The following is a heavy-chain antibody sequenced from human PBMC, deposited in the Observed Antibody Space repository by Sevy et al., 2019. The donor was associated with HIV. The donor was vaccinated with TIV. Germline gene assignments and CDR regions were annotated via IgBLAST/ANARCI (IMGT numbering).Heavy chain of an antibody. Sequence: GGSLRLSCAASGFTFSSYWMHWVRQAPGKGLVWVSRINSDGSSTNYADSVKGRFTISRDNAKNTLYLQMNSLRDEDTAVYYCAREYSGTYYYFDYWGQGILVTVSS. D-gene: IGHD1-26*01. CDR1: GFTFSSYW. CDR3: AREYSGTYYYFDY. V-gene: IGHV3-74*01. J-gene: IGHJ4*02. CDR2: INSDGSST.